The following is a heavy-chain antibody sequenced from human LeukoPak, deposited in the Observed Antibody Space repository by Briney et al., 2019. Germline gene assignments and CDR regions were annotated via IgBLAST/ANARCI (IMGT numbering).Heavy chain of an antibody. V-gene: IGHV4-39*01. J-gene: IGHJ6*02. Sequence: SETLSLTCTVSGGSISSSSYYWGWIRQPPGKGLEWIGRIYYSGSTYYNPSLKSRVTISVDTSKNQFSLKLSSVTAADTAVYYCARQMTTVTTGGRYYYGMDVWGQGTTVTVSS. D-gene: IGHD4-11*01. CDR3: ARQMTTVTTGGRYYYGMDV. CDR2: IYYSGST. CDR1: GGSISSSSYY.